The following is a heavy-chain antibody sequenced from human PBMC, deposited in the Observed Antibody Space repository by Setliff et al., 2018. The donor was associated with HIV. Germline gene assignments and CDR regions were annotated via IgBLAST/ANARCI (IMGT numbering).Heavy chain of an antibody. Sequence: SVKVSCKASGGTFSSYAISWVRQAPGQGLEWMGGIIPIFGTANYAQKFQGRVTMTADESTNTAYMELSSLRSEDTAVYYCASGSHGEGATDYWGRGTLVTVSS. D-gene: IGHD1-26*01. J-gene: IGHJ4*02. CDR2: IIPIFGTA. V-gene: IGHV1-69*13. CDR1: GGTFSSYA. CDR3: ASGSHGEGATDY.